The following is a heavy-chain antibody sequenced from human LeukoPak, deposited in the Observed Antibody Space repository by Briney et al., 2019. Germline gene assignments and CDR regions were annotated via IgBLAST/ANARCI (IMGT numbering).Heavy chain of an antibody. V-gene: IGHV4-59*08. D-gene: IGHD6-13*01. Sequence: SETLSLTCTVSGGSIKNYYWSWIRQPPGKGLEWIGYIYYSGSTNYNPSLKSRVTISVDTSKNQFSLKLSSVTAADTAVYCCARVEGAQYSSSWYVAFDIWGQGTMVTVSS. CDR2: IYYSGST. J-gene: IGHJ3*02. CDR1: GGSIKNYY. CDR3: ARVEGAQYSSSWYVAFDI.